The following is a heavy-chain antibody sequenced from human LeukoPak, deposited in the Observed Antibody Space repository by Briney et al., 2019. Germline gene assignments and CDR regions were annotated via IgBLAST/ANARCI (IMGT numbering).Heavy chain of an antibody. CDR1: GFTFNTFA. Sequence: GGSLRLSCVASGFTFNTFAFSWVRQAPGKGLEWVASISDNTQYADSVKGRFTISRDNSKNTLYLQMNSLRVDDTAIYYCVKGYDFWTSPFDFWGQGTLVTVSS. J-gene: IGHJ4*02. CDR2: ISDNT. D-gene: IGHD3-3*01. V-gene: IGHV3-23*01. CDR3: VKGYDFWTSPFDF.